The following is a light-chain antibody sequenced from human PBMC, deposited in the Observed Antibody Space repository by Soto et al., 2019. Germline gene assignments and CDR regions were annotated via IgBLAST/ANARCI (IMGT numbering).Light chain of an antibody. J-gene: IGKJ5*01. V-gene: IGKV3-20*01. CDR3: QQYGSPPMT. Sequence: LTEALRTVYLTKGERATLSCRASQSVSSNYLAWYQQKPGQAPRLLIYGASSRATGIPDRFSGSGSGTDFTLTISRLEPEDFAVYYCQQYGSPPMTFAQGTRLDIK. CDR2: GAS. CDR1: QSVSSNY.